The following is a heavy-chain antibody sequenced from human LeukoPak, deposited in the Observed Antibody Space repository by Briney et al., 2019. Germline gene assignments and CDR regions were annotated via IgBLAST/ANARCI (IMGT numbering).Heavy chain of an antibody. CDR2: ISYDGSNK. Sequence: PGGSLRLSCAASGFTFSGSGMHWVRQAPGKGLEWVAVISYDGSNKYYADSVKGRFTISRDNSKNTLYLQMNSLRAEDTAVYYCASVYYDILTGYYFLGALDYWGQGTLVTVSS. V-gene: IGHV3-30*19. CDR3: ASVYYDILTGYYFLGALDY. CDR1: GFTFSGSG. J-gene: IGHJ4*02. D-gene: IGHD3-9*01.